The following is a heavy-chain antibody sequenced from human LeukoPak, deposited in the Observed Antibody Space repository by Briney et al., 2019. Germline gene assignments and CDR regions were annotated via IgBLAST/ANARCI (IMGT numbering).Heavy chain of an antibody. V-gene: IGHV4-34*01. J-gene: IGHJ4*02. CDR2: ITHRGST. Sequence: SETLSLTCAVYGGSFSGYYWSWIRQPPGKGLEWIGEITHRGSTNYNTSLKSRVTISVDTSKNQFSLKLSSVTAADTAVYYCARGDSVVGLGYWGQGTLVTVSS. CDR3: ARGDSVVGLGY. CDR1: GGSFSGYY. D-gene: IGHD2-15*01.